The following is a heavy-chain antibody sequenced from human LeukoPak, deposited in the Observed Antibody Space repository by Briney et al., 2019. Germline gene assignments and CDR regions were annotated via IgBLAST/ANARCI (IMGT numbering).Heavy chain of an antibody. V-gene: IGHV4-39*07. CDR2: IYYSGST. CDR1: GGSISSSSYY. CDR3: ARGRPIVVVPAAGWSYDDY. Sequence: SETLSLTCTVSGGSISSSSYYWGWIRQPPGKGLEWIGSIYYSGSTYYNPSLKSRVTISVDTSKNQFSLKLSSVTAADTAVYYCARGRPIVVVPAAGWSYDDYWGQGTLVTVSS. D-gene: IGHD2-2*01. J-gene: IGHJ4*02.